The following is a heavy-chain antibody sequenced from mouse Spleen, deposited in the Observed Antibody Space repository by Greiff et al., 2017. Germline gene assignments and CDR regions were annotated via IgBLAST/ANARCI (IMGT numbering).Heavy chain of an antibody. D-gene: IGHD1-1*01. V-gene: IGHV1-64*01. Sequence: QVQLQQPGAELVKPGASVKLSCKASGYTFTSYWMHWVKQRPGQGLEWIGMIHPNSGSTNYNEKFKSKATLTVDKSSSTASMQLSSLTSEDSAVYYGARRAIKYYGISWFAYWGQGTLVTVSA. CDR2: IHPNSGST. CDR3: ARRAIKYYGISWFAY. CDR1: GYTFTSYW. J-gene: IGHJ3*01.